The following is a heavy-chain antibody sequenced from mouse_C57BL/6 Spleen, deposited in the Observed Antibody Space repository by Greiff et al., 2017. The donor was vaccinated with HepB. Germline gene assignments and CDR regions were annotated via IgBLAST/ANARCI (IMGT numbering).Heavy chain of an antibody. CDR1: GYTFTSYW. Sequence: QVQLQQSGAELVMPGASVKLSCKASGYTFTSYWMHWVKQRPGQGLEWIGEIDPSDSYTNYNQKFKGKSTLTVDKSSSTAYMQLSSLTSEDSAVYYCAREGLGRRYFDYWGQGTTLTVSS. D-gene: IGHD4-1*01. V-gene: IGHV1-69*01. J-gene: IGHJ2*01. CDR2: IDPSDSYT. CDR3: AREGLGRRYFDY.